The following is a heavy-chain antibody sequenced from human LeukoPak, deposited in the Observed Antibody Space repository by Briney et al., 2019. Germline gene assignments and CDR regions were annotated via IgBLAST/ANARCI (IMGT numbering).Heavy chain of an antibody. Sequence: SETLSLTCTVSGASINGYYWSWIRQPAGKGLEWIGRVFTSGGTSYNPSLKGRVTMSIESSTNQFSLQLDSVTAADTAVYYCARDDVDTPTFDYWGQGILVAVSS. CDR3: ARDDVDTPTFDY. D-gene: IGHD5-18*01. J-gene: IGHJ4*02. CDR2: VFTSGGT. CDR1: GASINGYY. V-gene: IGHV4-4*07.